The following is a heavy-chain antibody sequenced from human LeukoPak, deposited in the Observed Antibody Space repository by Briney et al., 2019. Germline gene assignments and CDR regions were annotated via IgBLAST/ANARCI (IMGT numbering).Heavy chain of an antibody. CDR2: IHYSGST. Sequence: PSETLSLTCTVSGGSINSYYWSWIRQPPGKGLQWIGCIHYSGSTNYNPSLKSRVTISVDTSKNQFSLKLSSVTAADTAVYYCAGIRGYSYGFWFDPWGQGTLVTVSS. J-gene: IGHJ5*02. V-gene: IGHV4-59*08. D-gene: IGHD5-18*01. CDR3: AGIRGYSYGFWFDP. CDR1: GGSINSYY.